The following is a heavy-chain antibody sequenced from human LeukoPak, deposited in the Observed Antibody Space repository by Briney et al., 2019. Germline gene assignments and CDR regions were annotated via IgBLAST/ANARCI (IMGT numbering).Heavy chain of an antibody. D-gene: IGHD3-9*01. CDR3: ARGHYDVLAASYKWTPDY. V-gene: IGHV3-21*01. CDR2: ITSGGDYI. CDR1: GFTFNTFN. J-gene: IGHJ4*02. Sequence: GGSLKLSCAASGFTFNTFNMNWVRQAPGKGLEWVSSITSGGDYIYYADSVRGRFTTSRDNAKNSLSLQLNSLRVEDTAVYYCARGHYDVLAASYKWTPDYWGQGTLVTVSS.